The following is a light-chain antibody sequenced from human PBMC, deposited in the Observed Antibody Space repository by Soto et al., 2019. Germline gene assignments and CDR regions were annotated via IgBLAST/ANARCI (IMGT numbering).Light chain of an antibody. CDR1: SSDVGGYNY. Sequence: QSVLTQPASVSGSPGQSITISCTGTSSDVGGYNYVSWYQQHAGKAPKLMIYEVSNRPSGVSNRFSGSKSGNTASLTISGLQAEDEADYYCSSYTSSSTLVFGGGTKVTV. CDR3: SSYTSSSTLV. CDR2: EVS. J-gene: IGLJ2*01. V-gene: IGLV2-14*01.